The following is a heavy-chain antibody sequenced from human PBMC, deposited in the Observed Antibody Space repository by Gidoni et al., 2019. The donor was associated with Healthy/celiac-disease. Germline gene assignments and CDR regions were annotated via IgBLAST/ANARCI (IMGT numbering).Heavy chain of an antibody. CDR1: GYTFTSYG. CDR2: ISAYNDKK. D-gene: IGHD2-2*01. J-gene: IGHJ3*02. Sequence: QVQLVQSGAEVKKPGASVKVSCKASGYTFTSYGISWVRQAPGQGLAWMGGISAYNDKKNYAPKPQGRVTMTTDTSKSTAYMGLRSLRSDDTAVYYCARWGIVGVPAADDAFDIWGQGTMVTVSS. V-gene: IGHV1-18*01. CDR3: ARWGIVGVPAADDAFDI.